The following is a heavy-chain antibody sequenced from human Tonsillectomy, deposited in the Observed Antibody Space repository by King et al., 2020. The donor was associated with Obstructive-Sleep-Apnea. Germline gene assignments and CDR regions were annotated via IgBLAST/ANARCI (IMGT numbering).Heavy chain of an antibody. CDR1: GFTFNSFV. J-gene: IGHJ6*02. D-gene: IGHD3/OR15-3a*01. Sequence: VQLVESGGGVVQPGRSLRLSCAASGFTFNSFVMDWVRQAPGKGLEWVAFFWYDGSNKYYADSVKGRFTISRDNSKNTLYLQMNSLRAEDTAVYYCARDSPLRTGNYYGMDVWGQGTTVTVSS. V-gene: IGHV3-33*01. CDR3: ARDSPLRTGNYYGMDV. CDR2: FWYDGSNK.